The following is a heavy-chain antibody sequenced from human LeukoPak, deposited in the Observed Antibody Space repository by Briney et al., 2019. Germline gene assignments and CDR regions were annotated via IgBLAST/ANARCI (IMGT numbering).Heavy chain of an antibody. D-gene: IGHD2-2*01. CDR1: GFTFSSYS. J-gene: IGHJ6*02. Sequence: PGGSLRLSCAASGFTFSSYSMNWVRQAPGKGLEWVSSISSSSSYIYYADSVKGRFTISRDNAKNSLYLQMNSLRAEDTAVYYCARGGSYCSSTSCHYYYGTDVWGQGTTVTVSS. CDR2: ISSSSSYI. CDR3: ARGGSYCSSTSCHYYYGTDV. V-gene: IGHV3-21*01.